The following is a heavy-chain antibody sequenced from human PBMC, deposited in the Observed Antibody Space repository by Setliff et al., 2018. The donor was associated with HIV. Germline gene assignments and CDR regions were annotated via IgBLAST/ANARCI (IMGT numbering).Heavy chain of an antibody. D-gene: IGHD3-16*01. V-gene: IGHV3-7*01. CDR2: IKQDGSEE. Sequence: GGSLRLSCAASGFTFSTYWMIWVRQAPGKGLEWVAKIKQDGSEEYYVDSVKGRFTISRDNAKNSVYLQMNSLRAEDTAVYYCARSFWGFVRNAASDIWGQGTMVTVSS. CDR3: ARSFWGFVRNAASDI. CDR1: GFTFSTYW. J-gene: IGHJ3*02.